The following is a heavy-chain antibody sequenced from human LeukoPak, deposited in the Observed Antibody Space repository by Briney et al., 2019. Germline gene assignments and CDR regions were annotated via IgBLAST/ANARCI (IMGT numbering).Heavy chain of an antibody. V-gene: IGHV5-51*01. CDR2: IYPGDSDT. Sequence: GESLKISCQGSGYSFTNYWIGWVRQMPGKGLEWMGIIYPGDSDTSQGQVTISADKSISTAYLQWSSLKASDTAMYYSARRDLPWGHYYFDYWGQGTLVTVSS. CDR3: ARRDLPWGHYYFDY. J-gene: IGHJ4*02. CDR1: GYSFTNYW. D-gene: IGHD3-16*01.